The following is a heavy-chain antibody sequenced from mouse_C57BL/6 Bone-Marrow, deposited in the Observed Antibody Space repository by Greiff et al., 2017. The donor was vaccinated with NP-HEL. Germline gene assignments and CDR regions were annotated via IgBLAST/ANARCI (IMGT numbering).Heavy chain of an antibody. J-gene: IGHJ3*01. CDR2: IDPEDGET. CDR1: GFNIKDYY. CDR3: ASRGFDYYGSTWFAY. V-gene: IGHV14-2*01. Sequence: VQLQQSGAELVKPGASVKLSCTASGFNIKDYYMHWVKQRTEQGLEWIGRIDPEDGETKYVPKFQGKATITADTSSNTAYLQLSSLTSEDTAVYYCASRGFDYYGSTWFAYWGQGTLVTVSA. D-gene: IGHD1-1*01.